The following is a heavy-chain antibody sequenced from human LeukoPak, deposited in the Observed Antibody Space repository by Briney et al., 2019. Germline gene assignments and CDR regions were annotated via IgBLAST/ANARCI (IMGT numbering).Heavy chain of an antibody. J-gene: IGHJ5*02. Sequence: SETLSLTCTVSGGSISSYYWSWIRQPPGKGLEWIGYIYYSGSTNYNPSLKSRVTISVDRSKNQFSLKLSSVTAADTAVYYCARGHPLTIFGVVNSFDPWGQGTLVTVSS. CDR2: IYYSGST. CDR1: GGSISSYY. D-gene: IGHD3-3*01. V-gene: IGHV4-59*12. CDR3: ARGHPLTIFGVVNSFDP.